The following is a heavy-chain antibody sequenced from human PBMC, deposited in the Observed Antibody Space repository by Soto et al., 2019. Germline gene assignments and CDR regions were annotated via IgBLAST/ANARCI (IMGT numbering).Heavy chain of an antibody. CDR1: GFTFSSYG. Sequence: QVQLVESGGGVVQPGRSLRLSCAASGFTFSSYGMHWVRQAPGKGLEWVAVISYDGSNKYYADSVKGRFTISRDNSKNTPFLQRNRPRAEDTAVDYCAKDYGEPYHNHLSYWGQGTLVTVSS. D-gene: IGHD2-2*01. J-gene: IGHJ4*02. CDR2: ISYDGSNK. CDR3: AKDYGEPYHNHLSY. V-gene: IGHV3-30*18.